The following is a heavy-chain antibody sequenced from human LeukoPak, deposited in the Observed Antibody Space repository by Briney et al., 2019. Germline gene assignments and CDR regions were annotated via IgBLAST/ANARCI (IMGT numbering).Heavy chain of an antibody. CDR1: GGSITSSTFY. CDR2: IYYSGST. J-gene: IGHJ5*02. V-gene: IGHV4-39*01. CDR3: ASLLNGGVSHWFDP. Sequence: PSETLSLTCTVSGGSITSSTFYWGWIRQPPGKGLEWIGTIYYSGSTYYNPSLKSRATMSVDTSKNQFSLKLSSVTAADTAVYYCASLLNGGVSHWFDPWGQGTLVTVSS. D-gene: IGHD7-27*01.